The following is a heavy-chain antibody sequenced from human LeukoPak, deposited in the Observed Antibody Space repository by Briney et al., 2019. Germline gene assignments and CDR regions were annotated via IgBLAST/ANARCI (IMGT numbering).Heavy chain of an antibody. Sequence: SETLSLTCTVSGGSISSYHWSWIRQSPEKGLEWIGYIYYSGNTNYNPSLRSRVTISLDTSKNPFSLKVNSVTAADTAVYYCASGSSPLYFDYWGQGTLVTVSS. CDR2: IYYSGNT. V-gene: IGHV4-59*01. CDR1: GGSISSYH. CDR3: ASGSSPLYFDY. J-gene: IGHJ4*02. D-gene: IGHD6-6*01.